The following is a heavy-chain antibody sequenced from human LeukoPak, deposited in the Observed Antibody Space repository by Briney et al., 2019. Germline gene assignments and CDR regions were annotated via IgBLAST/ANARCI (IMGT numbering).Heavy chain of an antibody. D-gene: IGHD3-22*01. CDR1: GFTFSSYS. CDR2: ISSSSSTI. V-gene: IGHV3-48*04. Sequence: GGSLRLSCAASGFTFSSYSMNWVRQAPGEGLEWASYISSSSSTIYYADSVKGRFTISRDNAKNSLYLQMNSLRAEDTAVYYCVRGGVYYDSSGYDYWGQGTLVTVSS. J-gene: IGHJ4*02. CDR3: VRGGVYYDSSGYDY.